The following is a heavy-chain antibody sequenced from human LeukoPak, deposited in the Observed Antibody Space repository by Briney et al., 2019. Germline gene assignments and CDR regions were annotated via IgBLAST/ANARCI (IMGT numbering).Heavy chain of an antibody. V-gene: IGHV5-51*03. D-gene: IGHD6-6*01. CDR1: GYSCTSYW. CDR3: ARVDIAARLFYFDY. Sequence: GESLKISGKGCGYSCTSYWIGGVREMAGKVVGWMGISYPGDSDTRYSPSFQGQVTISADKSISTAYLQWSSLKASDTAMYYCARVDIAARLFYFDYWGQGTLVTVSS. CDR2: SYPGDSDT. J-gene: IGHJ4*02.